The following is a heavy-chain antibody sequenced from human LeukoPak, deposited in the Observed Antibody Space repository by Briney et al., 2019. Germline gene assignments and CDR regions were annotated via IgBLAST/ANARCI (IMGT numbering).Heavy chain of an antibody. J-gene: IGHJ5*02. V-gene: IGHV1-18*01. Sequence: ASVKVSCKASGYTFTSYGISWVRQAPGQGLEWMGWISAYNGNTNYAQKLQGRVTMTTDTSTSTAYVELRSLRSDDTAVYYCARGNTMISGVDWLDPWGQGTLVTVSS. D-gene: IGHD3-22*01. CDR1: GYTFTSYG. CDR2: ISAYNGNT. CDR3: ARGNTMISGVDWLDP.